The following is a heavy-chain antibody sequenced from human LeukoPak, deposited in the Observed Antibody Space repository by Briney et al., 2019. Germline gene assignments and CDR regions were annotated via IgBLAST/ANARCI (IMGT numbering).Heavy chain of an antibody. D-gene: IGHD1-26*01. V-gene: IGHV3-7*01. CDR3: ARGRSPTLGYFDL. CDR2: IRHDGSEI. Sequence: PGGSLRLSCAASGFTFSTYWMSWVRQAPGKGLEWVANIRHDGSEIYYVDSVKGRFTISRDNAKNSLYLQMNSLSAEDTAVYYCARGRSPTLGYFDLWGRGTLVTVSS. J-gene: IGHJ2*01. CDR1: GFTFSTYW.